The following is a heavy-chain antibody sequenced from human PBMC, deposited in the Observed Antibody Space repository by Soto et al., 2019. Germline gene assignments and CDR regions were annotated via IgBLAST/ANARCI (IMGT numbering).Heavy chain of an antibody. CDR1: GFTFSSYA. D-gene: IGHD6-19*01. V-gene: IGHV3-30-3*01. J-gene: IGHJ4*02. CDR2: ISYDGSNK. CDR3: ARAPSAEQWLPPTGDY. Sequence: QVQLVESGGGVVQPGRSLRLSCAASGFTFSSYAMHWVRQAPGKGLEWVAVISYDGSNKYYADSVKGRFTISGDNSKNTLYLQMNSLRAEDTAVYYCARAPSAEQWLPPTGDYWGQGTLVTVSS.